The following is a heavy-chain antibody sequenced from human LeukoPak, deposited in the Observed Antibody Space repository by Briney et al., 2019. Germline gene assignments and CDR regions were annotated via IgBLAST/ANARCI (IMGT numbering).Heavy chain of an antibody. Sequence: PGGSLRLSCAASGFTVSSNYMSWVRQAPGKGLEWVSVIYSGGSTYYADSVKGRFTISRDNSKNTLYLQMNSLRAEDTAVYYCARETYSSSWTTEKYFQHWGQGTLVTVSS. V-gene: IGHV3-66*01. CDR1: GFTVSSNY. D-gene: IGHD6-13*01. CDR3: ARETYSSSWTTEKYFQH. J-gene: IGHJ1*01. CDR2: IYSGGST.